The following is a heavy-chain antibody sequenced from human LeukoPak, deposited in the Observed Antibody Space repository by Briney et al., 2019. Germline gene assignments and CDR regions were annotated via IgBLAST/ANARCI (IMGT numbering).Heavy chain of an antibody. D-gene: IGHD3-22*01. CDR2: ISYSGST. V-gene: IGHV4-4*02. CDR1: GGSISSSNW. Sequence: SGTLSLTCAVSGGSISSSNWWSWVRQPPGKGLEWIGEISYSGSTHYSPSLKSRVTISVDKSKNQFSLKLSSVTAADTAVYYCARDETYYYDSSGTAMAFDIWGQGTMVTVSS. J-gene: IGHJ3*02. CDR3: ARDETYYYDSSGTAMAFDI.